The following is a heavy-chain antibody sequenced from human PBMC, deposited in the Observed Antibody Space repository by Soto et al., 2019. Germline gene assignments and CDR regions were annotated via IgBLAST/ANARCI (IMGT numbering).Heavy chain of an antibody. Sequence: PSETLSLTCTVSGGSISSYYWSWIRQPPGKGLEWIGYIYYSGSTNYNPSLKSRVTISVDTSKNQFSLKLSSVTAADTAVYYCARDLEQQHAGWFDPLGQGTLVTVSS. CDR2: IYYSGST. D-gene: IGHD6-13*01. J-gene: IGHJ5*02. V-gene: IGHV4-59*01. CDR3: ARDLEQQHAGWFDP. CDR1: GGSISSYY.